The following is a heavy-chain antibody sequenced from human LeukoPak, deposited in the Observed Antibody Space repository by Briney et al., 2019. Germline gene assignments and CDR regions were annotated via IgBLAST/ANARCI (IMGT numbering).Heavy chain of an antibody. CDR2: TSTDSNT. CDR1: GFTFSSYS. J-gene: IGHJ4*02. D-gene: IGHD2-21*02. Sequence: PGGSLRLSCAPSGFTFSSYSMNWVRPAPGKGLEWVSSTSTDSNTYYPDSMKGRFTISRDNAKNSLYLQINSLRVGDTAVYYCSRGGTYCGADCYGTKYWGQGTLVTVSS. CDR3: SRGGTYCGADCYGTKY. V-gene: IGHV3-21*06.